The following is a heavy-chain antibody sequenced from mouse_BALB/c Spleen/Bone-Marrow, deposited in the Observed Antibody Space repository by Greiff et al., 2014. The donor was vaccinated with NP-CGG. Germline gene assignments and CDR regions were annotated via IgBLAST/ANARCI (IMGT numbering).Heavy chain of an antibody. CDR2: ISCYNGAT. Sequence: LVKTGASVKISCKASGYSFTGYYVHWVKQSHGKSLEWIGYISCYNGATSCNQKFKGKATFTVDTSSSTAYMQFNSLTSEDSAVYYCARKKYGIPYAMDYWGQGTSVTVSS. V-gene: IGHV1S34*01. CDR1: GYSFTGYY. J-gene: IGHJ4*01. D-gene: IGHD2-10*02. CDR3: ARKKYGIPYAMDY.